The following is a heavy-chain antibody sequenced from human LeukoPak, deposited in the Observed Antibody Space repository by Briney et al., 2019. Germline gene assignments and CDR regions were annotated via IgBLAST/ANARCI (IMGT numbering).Heavy chain of an antibody. V-gene: IGHV3-21*04. D-gene: IGHD6-13*01. CDR3: ARLGILTAAGSNDY. J-gene: IGHJ4*02. CDR1: GFTFSSYS. Sequence: GGSLRLSCAASGFTFSSYSMNWVRQAPGKGLEWVSSISSSSSYIYYADSVKGRFTISRDNAKNSLHLQMNSLRAEDTAVYYCARLGILTAAGSNDYWGQGTLVTVSS. CDR2: ISSSSSYI.